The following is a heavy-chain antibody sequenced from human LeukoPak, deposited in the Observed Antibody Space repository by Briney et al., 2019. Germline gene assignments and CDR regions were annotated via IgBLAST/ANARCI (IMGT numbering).Heavy chain of an antibody. V-gene: IGHV4-34*01. CDR2: INHSGST. D-gene: IGHD3-10*01. CDR3: ARHPLTYYYGSGSYYKSEYYMDV. Sequence: PSETLSLTCAVYGGSFSGYYWSWIRQPPGKGLEWIGEINHSGSTNYNPSLKSRVTISVDTSKNQFSLKLSSVTAADTAVYYCARHPLTYYYGSGSYYKSEYYMDVWGKGTTVTVSS. J-gene: IGHJ6*03. CDR1: GGSFSGYY.